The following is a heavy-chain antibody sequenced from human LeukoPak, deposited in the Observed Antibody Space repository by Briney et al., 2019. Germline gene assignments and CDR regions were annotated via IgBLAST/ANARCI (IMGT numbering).Heavy chain of an antibody. J-gene: IGHJ4*02. Sequence: GASVKVCCKTSGYRFTSYGTSWVRQAPRQGLEWMGWVSTYNDKKDYAQKFQGRVIMTTDTSTTTAYMELGSLRSDDTAVYYCARHSGSYAFDYWGQGTLVTVSS. CDR2: VSTYNDKK. CDR1: GYRFTSYG. CDR3: ARHSGSYAFDY. D-gene: IGHD1-26*01. V-gene: IGHV1-18*01.